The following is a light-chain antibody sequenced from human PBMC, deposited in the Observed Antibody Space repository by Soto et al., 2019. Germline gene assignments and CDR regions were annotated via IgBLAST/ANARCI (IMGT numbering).Light chain of an antibody. CDR1: SSDVGGYNY. V-gene: IGLV2-14*01. CDR3: SSYTSSSSWV. Sequence: QSALTQPASVSGSPGQSITISCTGTSSDVGGYNYVSWYQQQPGKAPKLMIYEVSNRPSGVSNRFSGSKSGNTASLTISGLQGEDEADYYCSSYTSSSSWVFGGGTELTVL. J-gene: IGLJ3*02. CDR2: EVS.